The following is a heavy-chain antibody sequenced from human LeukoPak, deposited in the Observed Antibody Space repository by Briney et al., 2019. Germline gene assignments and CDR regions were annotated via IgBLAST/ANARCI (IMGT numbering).Heavy chain of an antibody. CDR3: AILPGDYYYYMDV. D-gene: IGHD7-27*01. Sequence: PGESLKISCKGSGYSFTGYWIGWVRQMPGKGLEWMGIIYPGDSDTRYSPSFQGQVTISADKSITTAYLQWSSLKASDTAMYYCAILPGDYYYYMDVWGKGTTVTVSS. V-gene: IGHV5-51*01. CDR1: GYSFTGYW. CDR2: IYPGDSDT. J-gene: IGHJ6*03.